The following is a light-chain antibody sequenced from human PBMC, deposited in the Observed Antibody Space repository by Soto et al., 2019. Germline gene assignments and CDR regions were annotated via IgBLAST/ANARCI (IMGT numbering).Light chain of an antibody. CDR1: KKDIGVYDF. V-gene: IGLV2-8*01. Sequence: QSVLTQPPSASGSPGQSVTISCTGTKKDIGVYDFVSWYQHHPGKAPRLIIYEVVQRPSGVPDRFSGSKSGNTASLTVSGLQAADEADSFCKSYAGSNTYVFGSGTKVTVL. CDR3: KSYAGSNTYV. J-gene: IGLJ1*01. CDR2: EVV.